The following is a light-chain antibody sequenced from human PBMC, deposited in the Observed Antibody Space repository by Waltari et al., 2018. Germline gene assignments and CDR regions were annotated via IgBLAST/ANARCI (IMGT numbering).Light chain of an antibody. CDR3: QQYYTTPRT. CDR1: QSVLYSTNNKNY. V-gene: IGKV4-1*01. J-gene: IGKJ1*01. CDR2: WAS. Sequence: DIVMTQSPDSLAVSLGERATINCKSSQSVLYSTNNKNYLAWFQQKPGQPPKMLIYWASTRESGVPDRFSGSGSGTDFTLTISSLQAEDAAVYYCQQYYTTPRTLGQGTKVEIK.